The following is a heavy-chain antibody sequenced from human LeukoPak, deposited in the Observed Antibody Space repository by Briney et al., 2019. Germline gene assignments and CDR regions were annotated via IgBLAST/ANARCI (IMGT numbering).Heavy chain of an antibody. J-gene: IGHJ4*02. D-gene: IGHD3-22*01. CDR3: AEQSMTYHYDSSGAPPDY. V-gene: IGHV3-23*01. CDR1: GFAFSTYA. Sequence: GGSLRLSCAASGFAFSTYAMSWVRQAPGKGLEWVSAISGSGSITYYADSVKGRFTISRDNSKNTVYLQMNSLRAEDTAVYYCAEQSMTYHYDSSGAPPDYWGQGTLVTVSS. CDR2: ISGSGSIT.